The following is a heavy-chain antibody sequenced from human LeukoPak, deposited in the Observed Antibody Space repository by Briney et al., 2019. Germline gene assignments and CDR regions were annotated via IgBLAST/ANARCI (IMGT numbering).Heavy chain of an antibody. CDR1: GYTFTGYY. J-gene: IGHJ4*02. V-gene: IGHV1-18*04. D-gene: IGHD1-14*01. CDR2: ISAYNGNT. CDR3: ARDNPTKPHMDY. Sequence: ASVKVSCKASGYTFTGYYMHWVRQAPGQGLEWMGWISAYNGNTNYAQKLQGRVTMTTDTSTSTAYMELRSLRSDDTAVYYCARDNPTKPHMDYWGQGTLVTVSS.